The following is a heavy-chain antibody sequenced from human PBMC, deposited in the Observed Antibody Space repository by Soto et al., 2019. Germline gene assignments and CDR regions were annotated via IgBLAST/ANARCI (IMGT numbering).Heavy chain of an antibody. D-gene: IGHD6-6*01. CDR2: ISYDGSNK. Sequence: GGSLRLSCAASGFTFSSYGMHWVRQAPGKGLEWVAVISYDGSNKYYADSVKGRFTISRDNSKNTLYLQMNSLRAEDTAVYYCAKSIAARRRYYGMDVWGQGTTVTVSS. V-gene: IGHV3-30*18. CDR3: AKSIAARRRYYGMDV. CDR1: GFTFSSYG. J-gene: IGHJ6*02.